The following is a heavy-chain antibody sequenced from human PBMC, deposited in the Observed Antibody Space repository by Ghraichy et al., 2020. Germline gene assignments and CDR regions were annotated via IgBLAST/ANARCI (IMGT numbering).Heavy chain of an antibody. D-gene: IGHD6-13*01. J-gene: IGHJ5*02. CDR1: GGTFSSYA. CDR2: IIPIFGTA. Sequence: SVKVSCKASGGTFSSYAISWVRQAPGQGLEWMGGIIPIFGTANYAQKFQGRVTITADESTSTAYMELSSLRSEDTAVYYCARVDQVGVASWYYWFDPWGQGTLVTVSS. CDR3: ARVDQVGVASWYYWFDP. V-gene: IGHV1-69*13.